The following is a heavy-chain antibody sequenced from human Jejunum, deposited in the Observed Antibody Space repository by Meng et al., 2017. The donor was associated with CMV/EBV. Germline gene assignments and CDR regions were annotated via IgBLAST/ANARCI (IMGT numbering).Heavy chain of an antibody. Sequence: SCAASGFTFSTYSMNWVRQAPGKGLEWVSYISSTSININYADSVKGRFTISRDNAKNSLYLQLNSLRAEDTAVYYCARTGSFDYWGQGTRVTVSS. CDR1: GFTFSTYS. V-gene: IGHV3-48*04. D-gene: IGHD1-14*01. CDR2: ISSTSINI. CDR3: ARTGSFDY. J-gene: IGHJ4*02.